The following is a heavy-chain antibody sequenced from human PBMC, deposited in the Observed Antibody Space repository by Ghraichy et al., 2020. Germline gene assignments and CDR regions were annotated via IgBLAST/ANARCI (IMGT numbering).Heavy chain of an antibody. CDR2: ISYDGSNK. J-gene: IGHJ4*02. CDR3: ARSHVVPAAPFDY. D-gene: IGHD2-2*01. Sequence: GGSLRLSCAASGFTFSSYAMHWVRQAPGKGLEWVAVISYDGSNKYYADSVKGRFTISRDNSKNTLYLQMNSLRAEDTAVYYCARSHVVPAAPFDYWGQGTLVTVSS. V-gene: IGHV3-30*04. CDR1: GFTFSSYA.